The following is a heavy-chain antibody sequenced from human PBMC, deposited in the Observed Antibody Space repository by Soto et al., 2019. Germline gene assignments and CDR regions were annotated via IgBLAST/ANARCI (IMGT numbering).Heavy chain of an antibody. CDR2: ISSSSSYI. D-gene: IGHD6-6*01. CDR3: ARDILEWNLVRFYHYYYGMDV. V-gene: IGHV3-21*01. J-gene: IGHJ6*02. CDR1: GFIFSSYS. Sequence: PGGSLRLSCAASGFIFSSYSMNWVRQAPGKGLEWVSSISSSSSYIYYADSVKGRFTISRDNAKNSLYLQMNSLRAEDTAVYYCARDILEWNLVRFYHYYYGMDVWGRGTTVTVFS.